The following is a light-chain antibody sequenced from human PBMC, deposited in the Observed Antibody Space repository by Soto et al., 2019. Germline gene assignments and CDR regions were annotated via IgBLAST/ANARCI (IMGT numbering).Light chain of an antibody. Sequence: QSVLTQPPSASGTPGQRVTISCSGSSSNIGSNTVNWYQQVPGTAPKPLIYSNNQRPSGVPDRFSGSKSGTSASLAISGLQTDDEADYYCAAWDDSLNGHVAFGGGTKLTVL. J-gene: IGLJ2*01. V-gene: IGLV1-44*01. CDR2: SNN. CDR3: AAWDDSLNGHVA. CDR1: SSNIGSNT.